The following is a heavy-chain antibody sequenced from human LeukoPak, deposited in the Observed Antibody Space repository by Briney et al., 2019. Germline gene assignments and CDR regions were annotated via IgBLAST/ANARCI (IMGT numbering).Heavy chain of an antibody. CDR1: GFTFSSYA. D-gene: IGHD3-10*01. Sequence: GGSLRLSCAVSGFTFSSYATHWVRQAPGKGLEWVAVISYDGSNKYYADSVKGRFAISRDNSKNTLYLQMNSLRAEDTAVYYCATLYGSGSYFSLGYYYGMDVWGQGTTVTVSS. CDR3: ATLYGSGSYFSLGYYYGMDV. CDR2: ISYDGSNK. J-gene: IGHJ6*02. V-gene: IGHV3-30*09.